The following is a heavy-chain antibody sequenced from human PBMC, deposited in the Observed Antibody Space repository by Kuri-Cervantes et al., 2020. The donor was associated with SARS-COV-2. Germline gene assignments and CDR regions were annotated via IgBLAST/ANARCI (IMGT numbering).Heavy chain of an antibody. CDR1: GGSFSGYY. CDR2: INHSGST. V-gene: IGHV4-34*01. D-gene: IGHD6-13*01. CDR3: ARIKHSSSWRRVGYFDY. Sequence: LRLSYAVYGGSFSGYYWSWIRQPPGKGLEWIGEINHSGSTNYNPSLKSRVTISVDTSKNQFSLKLSSVTAADTAVYYCARIKHSSSWRRVGYFDYWGQGTLVTVSS. J-gene: IGHJ4*02.